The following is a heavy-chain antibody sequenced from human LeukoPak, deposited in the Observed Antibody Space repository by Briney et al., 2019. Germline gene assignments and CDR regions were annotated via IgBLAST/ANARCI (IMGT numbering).Heavy chain of an antibody. CDR1: GGSFSGYY. V-gene: IGHV4-34*01. CDR3: ARWTRRDGYRGHDLNFDY. J-gene: IGHJ4*02. Sequence: SETLSLTCAVYGGSFSGYYWSWIRQPPGKGLEWIGEINHSGSTNYNPSLRSRVTISVDTSKNQFSLKLSSVTAADTAVYYCARWTRRDGYRGHDLNFDYWGQGTLVTVSS. D-gene: IGHD5-24*01. CDR2: INHSGST.